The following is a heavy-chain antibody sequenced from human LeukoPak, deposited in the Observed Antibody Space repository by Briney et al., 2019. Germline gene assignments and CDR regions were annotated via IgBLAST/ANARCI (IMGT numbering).Heavy chain of an antibody. V-gene: IGHV3-21*01. J-gene: IGHJ4*02. CDR2: ISSSSSYI. CDR1: GFTFSSYS. CDR3: ARDSSVIAMYYFDY. Sequence: GGSLRLSCAASGFTFSSYSMNWVRQAPGKGLEWVSSISSSSSYIYYADSVKGRFAISRDNAKNSLYLQMNSLRAEDTAVYYCARDSSVIAMYYFDYWGQGTLVTVSS. D-gene: IGHD2-21*01.